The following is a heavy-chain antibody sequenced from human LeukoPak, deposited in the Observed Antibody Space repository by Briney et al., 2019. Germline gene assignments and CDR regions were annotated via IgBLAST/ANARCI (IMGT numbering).Heavy chain of an antibody. J-gene: IGHJ4*02. CDR2: IYYSGST. CDR1: GASISGGDYY. CDR3: VRRGQRLNPGLYYFDH. V-gene: IGHV4-39*01. D-gene: IGHD6-25*01. Sequence: RSSETLSLTCTVSGASISGGDYYWGWIRQSPGRGLEWIGTIYYSGSTNYNPSLKSRVTISVDTSENQFSLRLTSVTATDTAVYYCVRRGQRLNPGLYYFDHWGQGTLVTVSS.